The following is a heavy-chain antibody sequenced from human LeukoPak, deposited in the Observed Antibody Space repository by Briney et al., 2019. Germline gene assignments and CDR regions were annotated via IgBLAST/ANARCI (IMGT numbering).Heavy chain of an antibody. J-gene: IGHJ4*02. V-gene: IGHV4-39*01. CDR1: GGSISSSSYY. CDR3: ARIGLYYFDY. Sequence: SETLSLTCTVSGGSISSSSYYWGWIRQPPGKGLEWIGSIYYSGSTYYNPSLKSRVTISVDTSKNQFPLKLSSVTAADTAVYYCARIGLYYFDYWGQGTLVTVSS. CDR2: IYYSGST.